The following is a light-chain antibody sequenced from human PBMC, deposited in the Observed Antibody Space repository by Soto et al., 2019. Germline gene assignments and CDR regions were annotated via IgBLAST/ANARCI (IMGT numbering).Light chain of an antibody. CDR3: QQRTNWPPT. Sequence: EIVLTQSPATLYLSPGERVTLSCRASQSVSRYLAWYQQKPGQAPRLLIHDASNRATGIPVRFSGSGSGTDVTLTISSLEPDDCAVYYCQQRTNWPPTCGQGTRLEIK. V-gene: IGKV3-11*01. J-gene: IGKJ5*01. CDR2: DAS. CDR1: QSVSRY.